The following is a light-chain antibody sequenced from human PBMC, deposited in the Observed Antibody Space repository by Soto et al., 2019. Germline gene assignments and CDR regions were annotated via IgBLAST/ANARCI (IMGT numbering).Light chain of an antibody. Sequence: EIVLTQSPATLSLSPGERDTLSCKASQSVSSSLAWYQQKPGQAPRRLIYGASNRATGIPARFSGSGSGTDFALTISSLEREDFAFYYCQQRSNWPPYTFGQGTKLEIK. J-gene: IGKJ2*01. CDR2: GAS. CDR1: QSVSSS. CDR3: QQRSNWPPYT. V-gene: IGKV3-11*01.